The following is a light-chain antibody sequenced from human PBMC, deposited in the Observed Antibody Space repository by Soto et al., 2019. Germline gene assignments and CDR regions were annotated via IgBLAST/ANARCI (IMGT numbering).Light chain of an antibody. CDR1: QSDSSSY. V-gene: IGKV3-20*01. CDR3: QQYGSSRT. CDR2: GAS. J-gene: IGKJ1*01. Sequence: EIVLTQSPGTLSLSPGERATLSCRASQSDSSSYLAWYQQKPGQAPRLLIYGASSRATGIPDRFSGSGSGTDFTLTISRLEPEDFAVYYSQQYGSSRTFGQGTKVEIK.